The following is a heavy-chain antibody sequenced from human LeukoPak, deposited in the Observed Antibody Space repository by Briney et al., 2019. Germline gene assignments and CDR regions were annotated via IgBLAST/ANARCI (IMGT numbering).Heavy chain of an antibody. CDR1: GDTFSSNSAA. Sequence: SQTLSLTCALSGDTFSSNSAAWNWLRQSPSRGLEWRGRTYYRSKWYNDYAVSVKSRITINPDTSENHFSLQLNSVTPEDTAVYYCARGYGYYFDYWGQGTLVTVAS. CDR3: ARGYGYYFDY. CDR2: TYYRSKWYN. D-gene: IGHD5-18*01. J-gene: IGHJ4*02. V-gene: IGHV6-1*01.